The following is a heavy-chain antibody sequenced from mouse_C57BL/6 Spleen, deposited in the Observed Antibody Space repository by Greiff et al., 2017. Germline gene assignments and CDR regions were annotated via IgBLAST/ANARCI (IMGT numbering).Heavy chain of an antibody. D-gene: IGHD4-1*01. CDR2: ISSGGSYT. V-gene: IGHV5-6*01. J-gene: IGHJ2*01. CDR3: ARLTGTGLYYFDY. CDR1: GFTFSSYG. Sequence: EVHLVESGGDLVKPGGSLKLSCAASGFTFSSYGMSWVRQTPDKRLEWVATISSGGSYTYYPDSVKGRFTISRDNAKNTLYLQMSSLKSEDTAMYYCARLTGTGLYYFDYWGQGTTLTVSS.